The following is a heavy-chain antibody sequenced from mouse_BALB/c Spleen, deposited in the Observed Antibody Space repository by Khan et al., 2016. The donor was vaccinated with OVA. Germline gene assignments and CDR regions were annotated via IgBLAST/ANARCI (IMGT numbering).Heavy chain of an antibody. J-gene: IGHJ4*01. CDR3: ARQPYYHYYVMDY. CDR2: IWSDGST. CDR1: GFSLTDYG. Sequence: QVHVKQSGPALVAPSQSLSITCTISGFSLTDYGVHWVRQPPGKGLEWLVVIWSDGSTTYNSALKSRLSISKDNSKSQVFLKMNSLQTDDTAVYYCARQPYYHYYVMDYWGQGTSVTVSS. D-gene: IGHD2-10*01. V-gene: IGHV2-6-1*01.